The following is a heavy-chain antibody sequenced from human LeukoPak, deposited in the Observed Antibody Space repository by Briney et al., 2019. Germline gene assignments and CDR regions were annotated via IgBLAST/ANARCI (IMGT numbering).Heavy chain of an antibody. D-gene: IGHD3-10*01. CDR2: IYYSGST. J-gene: IGHJ3*02. V-gene: IGHV4-31*03. Sequence: SETLSLTCTVSGGSISSGGYYWNWIRQHPGKGLEWIGYIYYSGSTYYNPSLKSRVTISVDTSKNQFSLKLSSVTAADTAVYYCARDEYYCGSGSYGAFDIWGQGTMVTVSS. CDR1: GGSISSGGYY. CDR3: ARDEYYCGSGSYGAFDI.